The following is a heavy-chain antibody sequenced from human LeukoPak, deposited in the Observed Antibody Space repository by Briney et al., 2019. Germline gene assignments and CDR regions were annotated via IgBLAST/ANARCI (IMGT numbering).Heavy chain of an antibody. CDR2: ISGSGGST. J-gene: IGHJ4*02. CDR1: GFTFSSYA. D-gene: IGHD3-3*01. CDR3: ARGFYYDFWSGLDFDY. V-gene: IGHV3-23*01. Sequence: PGGSLRLSCAASGFTFSSYAMSWVRQAPGKGLEWVSAISGSGGSTYYADSVKGRFTISRDNAKNSLYLQMNSLRAEDTAVYYCARGFYYDFWSGLDFDYWGQGTLVTVSS.